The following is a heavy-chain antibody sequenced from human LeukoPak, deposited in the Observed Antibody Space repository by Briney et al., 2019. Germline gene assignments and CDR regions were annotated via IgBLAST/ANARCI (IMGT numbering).Heavy chain of an antibody. CDR1: GFTFSSYW. CDR3: ARDTDGGRFDY. CDR2: IKEDGSQT. J-gene: IGHJ4*02. D-gene: IGHD2-15*01. V-gene: IGHV3-7*01. Sequence: GGSLRLSCAASGFTFSSYWMSWVRQAPGRGLEWVANIKEDGSQTKYVGSVRGRFTISRDNAKNSLSLQMNSLRVEDTAVYYCARDTDGGRFDYWGQGTQVTVSS.